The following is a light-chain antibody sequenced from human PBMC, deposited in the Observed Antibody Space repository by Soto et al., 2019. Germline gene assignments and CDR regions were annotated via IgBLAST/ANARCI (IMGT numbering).Light chain of an antibody. V-gene: IGKV3-15*01. CDR3: QQYNKWPPYT. CDR2: GAS. CDR1: QSVSSN. Sequence: EIVMTQSPATLSVSLGERATLSCRASQSVSSNLAWYQQKPGQAPRLLIYGASTRATGIPDRFSGSGSGTEFTLTISSLQSEDFAVYYCQQYNKWPPYTFGQGTKLEIK. J-gene: IGKJ2*01.